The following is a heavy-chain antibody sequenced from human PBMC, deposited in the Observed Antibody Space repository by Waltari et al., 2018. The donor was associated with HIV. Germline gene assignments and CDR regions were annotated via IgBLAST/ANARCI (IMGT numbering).Heavy chain of an antibody. V-gene: IGHV3-23*01. CDR1: GFIFSNYA. CDR3: AKDSMGAIDVEDYFDF. Sequence: EVQLLESGGGLVQPGGSLRLSCVTSGFIFSNYAMSLVRQAPGKGREWVSTIRSIDDTTYYADSVKGRCTTTRANSKDTLYRQMNSLRAEDTAVYYCAKDSMGAIDVEDYFDFWGQGTLVTVSS. J-gene: IGHJ4*02. CDR2: IRSIDDTT. D-gene: IGHD1-26*01.